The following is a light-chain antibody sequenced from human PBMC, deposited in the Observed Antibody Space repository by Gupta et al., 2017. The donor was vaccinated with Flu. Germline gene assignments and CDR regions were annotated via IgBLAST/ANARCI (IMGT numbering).Light chain of an antibody. CDR1: SSNIGRNS. V-gene: IGLV1-44*01. J-gene: IGLJ3*02. CDR3: AAWDDTLNGRV. Sequence: QSVLTQPPSASGTPGQRVTISCSGSSSNIGRNSLNWYRQLPGSAPTLLIYKTDQRPSGVPDRFSVSRSGTSASLAISGLQSEDEADYYCAAWDDTLNGRVFGGGTRLTVL. CDR2: KTD.